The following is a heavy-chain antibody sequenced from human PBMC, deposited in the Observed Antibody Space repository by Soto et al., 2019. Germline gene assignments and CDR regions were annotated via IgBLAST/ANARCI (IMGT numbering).Heavy chain of an antibody. V-gene: IGHV3-74*01. CDR1: GFTFSSYW. CDR3: VRTSLVVAAATREDY. J-gene: IGHJ4*02. D-gene: IGHD2-15*01. CDR2: INSDGSST. Sequence: EVQLVESGGGLVQPGGSLRLSCAASGFTFSSYWMHWVRQAPGKGLVWVSRINSDGSSTSYADSVKGRFTISRDNAKNTLYLQMNRLGAEDTAGYYCVRTSLVVAAATREDYWGQGTLVTVSS.